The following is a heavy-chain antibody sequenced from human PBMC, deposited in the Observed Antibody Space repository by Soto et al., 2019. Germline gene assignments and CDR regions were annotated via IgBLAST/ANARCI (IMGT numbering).Heavy chain of an antibody. V-gene: IGHV3-30-3*01. CDR2: ISFEGNDK. Sequence: PGGALRLSCAASGFSFSSYAMHWVRQAPGKGLEWVAEISFEGNDKYYADSVKGRFTISRDENENTLYLQMNSLRPEDTAVYYCARDRYLDSYAFDSWGQGTLVTVSS. CDR3: ARDRYLDSYAFDS. CDR1: GFSFSSYA. D-gene: IGHD3-9*01. J-gene: IGHJ4*02.